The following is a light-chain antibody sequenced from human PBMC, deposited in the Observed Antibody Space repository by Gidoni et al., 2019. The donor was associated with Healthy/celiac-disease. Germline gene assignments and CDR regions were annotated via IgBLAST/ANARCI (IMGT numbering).Light chain of an antibody. V-gene: IGKV1-39*01. J-gene: IGKJ5*01. CDR3: QQSYSTWPT. Sequence: DIQMTQSPSSLSASVGDRVTITCRASQSISSYLNWYQQKPGKAPKLLIYAASSLQSGVPSRFSGSGSGTDFTLTISSLQPEDFATYYCQQSYSTWPTFGQGTRLEIK. CDR2: AAS. CDR1: QSISSY.